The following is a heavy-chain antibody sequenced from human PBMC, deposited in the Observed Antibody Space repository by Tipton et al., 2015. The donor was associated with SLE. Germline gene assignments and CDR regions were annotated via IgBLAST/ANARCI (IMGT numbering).Heavy chain of an antibody. CDR1: GGSITTYY. CDR3: ARRRGSSWYEDYFDY. V-gene: IGHV4-59*01. J-gene: IGHJ4*02. D-gene: IGHD6-13*01. CDR2: IYDSGST. Sequence: TLSLTCTVSGGSITTYYWNWIRQPAGKGLEWIGYIYDSGSTNYNPSLRGRVSISVDKSKNQFSLKLTSVTAADTAVYYCARRRGSSWYEDYFDYWGQGTLVTVSS.